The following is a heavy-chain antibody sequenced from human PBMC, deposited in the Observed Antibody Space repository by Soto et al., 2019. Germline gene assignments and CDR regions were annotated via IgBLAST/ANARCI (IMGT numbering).Heavy chain of an antibody. V-gene: IGHV1-2*04. CDR3: ARDRVGSGYFYGGMDV. D-gene: IGHD3-22*01. J-gene: IGHJ6*02. CDR1: GYTFTGYY. Sequence: GASVKVSCKASGYTFTGYYMHWVRQAPGQGLEWMGWINPNSGGTNYAQKFQGWVTMTRDTSISTAYMELSRLRSDDTAVYYCARDRVGSGYFYGGMDVWGQGTTVTVSS. CDR2: INPNSGGT.